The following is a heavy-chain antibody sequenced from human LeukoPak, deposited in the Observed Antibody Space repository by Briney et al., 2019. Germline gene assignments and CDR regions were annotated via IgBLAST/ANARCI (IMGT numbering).Heavy chain of an antibody. CDR3: ARDRYLVRGVIFQDRNDAFDI. CDR2: INPSGGST. D-gene: IGHD3-10*01. J-gene: IGHJ3*02. V-gene: IGHV1-46*01. Sequence: ASVKVSCKASGYTFTSNYMHWVRQAPGQGLEWMGVINPSGGSTSYAQKFQGRVTMTRDTSTRTVYMELSSLRSDDTAVYYCARDRYLVRGVIFQDRNDAFDIWGQGTMVTVSS. CDR1: GYTFTSNY.